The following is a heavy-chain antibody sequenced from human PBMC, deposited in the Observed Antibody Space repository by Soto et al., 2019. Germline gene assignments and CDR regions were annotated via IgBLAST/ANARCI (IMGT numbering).Heavy chain of an antibody. J-gene: IGHJ4*02. V-gene: IGHV1-18*01. D-gene: IGHD3-10*01. Sequence: ASVKVSCKASGYTFTNFGISWVRQAPGQGLEWMGIINPSGGSTSYAQRFQGRVNMTTDTSTSTAYMELRSLRFDDTAVYYCATFHYGSGSCYEQWGQGTQVTVSS. CDR3: ATFHYGSGSCYEQ. CDR1: GYTFTNFG. CDR2: INPSGGST.